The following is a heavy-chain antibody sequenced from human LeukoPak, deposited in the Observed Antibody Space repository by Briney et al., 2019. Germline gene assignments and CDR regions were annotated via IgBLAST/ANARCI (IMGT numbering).Heavy chain of an antibody. CDR3: ARDKGEYYDSSGYLDY. J-gene: IGHJ4*02. CDR1: GGSISSYY. CDR2: IYYSGST. D-gene: IGHD3-22*01. V-gene: IGHV4-59*01. Sequence: SETLPLTCAVSGGSISSYYWSWIRQPPGKGLEWIGYIYYSGSTNYNPSLKSRVTISVDTSKNQFSLKLSSVTAADTAMYYCARDKGEYYDSSGYLDYWGQGTLVTVSS.